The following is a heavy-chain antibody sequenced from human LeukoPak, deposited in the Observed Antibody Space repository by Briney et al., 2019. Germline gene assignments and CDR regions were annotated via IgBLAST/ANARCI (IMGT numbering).Heavy chain of an antibody. CDR1: GYTFTSYG. D-gene: IGHD2-15*01. CDR2: ICAYNGNT. J-gene: IGHJ6*02. V-gene: IGHV1-18*01. Sequence: GASVKVSCKASGYTFTSYGISWVRQAPGQGLEWMGWICAYNGNTNYAQKLQGRVTMTTDTSTSTAYMELRSLRSDDTAVYYCARDPNCSGGSCYSRVNYYYYGMDVWGQGTTVTVSS. CDR3: ARDPNCSGGSCYSRVNYYYYGMDV.